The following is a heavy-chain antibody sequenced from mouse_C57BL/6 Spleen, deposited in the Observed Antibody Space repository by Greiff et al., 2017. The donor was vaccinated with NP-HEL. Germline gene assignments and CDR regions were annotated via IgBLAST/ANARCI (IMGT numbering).Heavy chain of an antibody. V-gene: IGHV5-4*03. Sequence: EVKLVESGGGLVKPGGSLKLSCAASGFTFSSYAMSWVRQTPEKRLEWVATISDGGSYTYYPDNVKGRFTISRDNAKNNLYLQMSHLKSEDTAMYYCARRSSWYYFDYWGQGTTLTVSS. J-gene: IGHJ2*01. D-gene: IGHD1-1*01. CDR3: ARRSSWYYFDY. CDR2: ISDGGSYT. CDR1: GFTFSSYA.